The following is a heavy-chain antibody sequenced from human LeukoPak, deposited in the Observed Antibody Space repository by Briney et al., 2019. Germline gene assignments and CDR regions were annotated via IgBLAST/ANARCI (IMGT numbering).Heavy chain of an antibody. CDR3: ARVHSSLSHWFDP. Sequence: SVKVSCKVSGYTLTELSMHWVRQAPGQGLEWMGGITPIFGTAKYAQKFQGRVTITTDESTSTAYMELSSLRSEDTAVYYCARVHSSLSHWFDPWGQGTLVTVSS. CDR2: ITPIFGTA. J-gene: IGHJ5*02. D-gene: IGHD6-6*01. V-gene: IGHV1-69*05. CDR1: GYTLTELS.